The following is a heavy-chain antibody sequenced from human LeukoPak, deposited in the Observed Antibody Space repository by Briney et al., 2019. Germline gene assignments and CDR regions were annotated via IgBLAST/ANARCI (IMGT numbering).Heavy chain of an antibody. V-gene: IGHV3-48*04. J-gene: IGHJ6*03. CDR2: ISSSGSTI. CDR3: ARGGGDDYGDYGGYYYYYMDV. CDR1: GFTFSSYS. Sequence: GGSLRLSCAGSGFTFSSYSMNWVRQAPGKGLEWVSYISSSGSTIYYADSVKGRFTISRDNAKNSLYLQMNSLRAEDTAVYYCARGGGDDYGDYGGYYYYYMDVWGKGTTVTISS. D-gene: IGHD4-17*01.